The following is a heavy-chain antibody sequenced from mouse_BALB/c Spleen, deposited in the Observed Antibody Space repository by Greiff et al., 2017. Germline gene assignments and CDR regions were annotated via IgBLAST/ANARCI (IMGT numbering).Heavy chain of an antibody. CDR1: GFTFSSFG. CDR3: ARMYGNYVYAMDY. D-gene: IGHD2-10*02. Sequence: EVQVVESGGGLVQPGGSRKLSCAASGFTFSSFGMHWVRQAPEKGLEWVAYISSGSSTIYYADTVKGRFTISRDNPKNTLFLQMTSLRSEDTAMYYCARMYGNYVYAMDYWGQGTSVTVSS. CDR2: ISSGSSTI. J-gene: IGHJ4*01. V-gene: IGHV5-17*02.